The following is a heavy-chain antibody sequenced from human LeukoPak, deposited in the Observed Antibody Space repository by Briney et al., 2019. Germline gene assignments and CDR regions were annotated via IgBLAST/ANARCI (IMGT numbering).Heavy chain of an antibody. Sequence: SETLSLTCAVYGGSFSGYYWSWIRQPPGKGLEWIGEINHSGSTNYNPSLKSRVTISVDTSKNQFSLKLGSVTAADTAVYYCARGSGIYYYYMDVWGKGTTVTVSS. CDR1: GGSFSGYY. J-gene: IGHJ6*03. CDR2: INHSGST. V-gene: IGHV4-34*01. CDR3: ARGSGIYYYYMDV.